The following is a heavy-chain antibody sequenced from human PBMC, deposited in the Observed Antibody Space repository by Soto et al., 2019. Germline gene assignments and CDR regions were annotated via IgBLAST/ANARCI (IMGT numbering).Heavy chain of an antibody. V-gene: IGHV1-69*01. CDR3: ARCTMKRGGPPYYFDY. CDR1: GGTFSSYA. D-gene: IGHD3-22*01. CDR2: IIPIFGTA. J-gene: IGHJ4*02. Sequence: QVQLVQSGAEVKKPGSSVKVSCKASGGTFSSYAISWVRQAPGQGLEWMGGIIPIFGTANYAQKFQGRVTITADGSTSTAYMELSSLRSEDTAVYYCARCTMKRGGPPYYFDYWGQGTLVTVSS.